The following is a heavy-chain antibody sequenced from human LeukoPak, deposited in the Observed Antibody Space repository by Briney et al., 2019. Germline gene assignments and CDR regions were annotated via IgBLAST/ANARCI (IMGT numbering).Heavy chain of an antibody. J-gene: IGHJ4*02. CDR1: GFTVSSNY. V-gene: IGHV3-66*02. CDR3: ARDGGVDFWSGYFGY. CDR2: IYSGGST. D-gene: IGHD3-3*01. Sequence: PGGSLRLFCAASGFTVSSNYMSWVRQAPGKGLEWVSVIYSGGSTYYADSVKGRFTISRDNSKNTLYLQMNSLRAEDTAVYYCARDGGVDFWSGYFGYWGQGTLVTVSS.